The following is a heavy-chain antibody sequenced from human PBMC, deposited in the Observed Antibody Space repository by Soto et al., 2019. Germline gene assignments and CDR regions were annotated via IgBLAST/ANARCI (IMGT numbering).Heavy chain of an antibody. J-gene: IGHJ6*02. D-gene: IGHD4-17*01. CDR2: IYYSGST. V-gene: IGHV4-39*01. CDR3: ARHSGDHGDYVFDSYYYGMDV. Sequence: DTLSLTCTVSGGSISSSSYYWGWIRQPPGKGLEWIGSIYYSGSTYYNPSLKSRVTISVDTSKNQFSLKLSSVTAADTAVYYCARHSGDHGDYVFDSYYYGMDVWGQGTTVTVSS. CDR1: GGSISSSSYY.